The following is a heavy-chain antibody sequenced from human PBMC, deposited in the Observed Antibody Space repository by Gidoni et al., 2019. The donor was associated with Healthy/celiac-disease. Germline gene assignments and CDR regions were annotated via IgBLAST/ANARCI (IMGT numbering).Heavy chain of an antibody. Sequence: QVQLVQSGAEVKKPGASVTVSCKASGYTFTGYYMHWVRQAPGQGLEWMGWINPNSGGTNYAQKFQGWVTMTRDTSISTAYMELSRLRADDTAVYYCARDLRSYYYGSGSYYTEDYYYYGMDVWGQGTTVTVSS. J-gene: IGHJ6*02. CDR2: INPNSGGT. D-gene: IGHD3-10*01. V-gene: IGHV1-2*04. CDR3: ARDLRSYYYGSGSYYTEDYYYYGMDV. CDR1: GYTFTGYY.